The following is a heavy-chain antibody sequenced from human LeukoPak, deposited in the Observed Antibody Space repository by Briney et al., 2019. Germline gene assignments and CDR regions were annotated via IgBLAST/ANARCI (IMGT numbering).Heavy chain of an antibody. J-gene: IGHJ4*02. Sequence: GASVKVSCKASGYTFTCYYMHWVRQAPGQGLEWMGWINPNSGGKNYAQKFRGRVTMTRDTSISPAYMELSRLRSDDTAVYYCASRGMEGATTVDYWGQGTLVTVSS. CDR1: GYTFTCYY. V-gene: IGHV1-2*02. D-gene: IGHD1-26*01. CDR3: ASRGMEGATTVDY. CDR2: INPNSGGK.